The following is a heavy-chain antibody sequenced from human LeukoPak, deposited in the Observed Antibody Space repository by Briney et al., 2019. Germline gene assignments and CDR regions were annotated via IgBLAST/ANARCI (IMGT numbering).Heavy chain of an antibody. V-gene: IGHV4-38-2*02. D-gene: IGHD3-10*01. J-gene: IGHJ5*02. CDR1: GDSITSTYY. Sequence: SETLSLTCNVSGDSITSTYYWGWIRQPPGKGLEWIGSIYHSGSTFYNPSLKSRVTISVDTSKNQFSLKLSSVTAADTAMFYCARGLGPGNWFDPWGQGTLVTVSS. CDR2: IYHSGST. CDR3: ARGLGPGNWFDP.